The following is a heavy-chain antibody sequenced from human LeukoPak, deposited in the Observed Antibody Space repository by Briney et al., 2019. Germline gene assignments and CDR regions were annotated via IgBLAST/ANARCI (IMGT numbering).Heavy chain of an antibody. V-gene: IGHV3-30*02. CDR2: IRYDGTNK. CDR1: GFAASRFTFSTFG. Sequence: GGSLRLSCAASGFAASRFTFSTFGMHWVRQAPGKGLEWVAFIRYDGTNKYYADSVKGRFTISRDDSKNSLYLQMNSLRAEDTAVYYCAELGITMIGGVWGKGTTVTISS. J-gene: IGHJ6*04. CDR3: AELGITMIGGV. D-gene: IGHD3-10*02.